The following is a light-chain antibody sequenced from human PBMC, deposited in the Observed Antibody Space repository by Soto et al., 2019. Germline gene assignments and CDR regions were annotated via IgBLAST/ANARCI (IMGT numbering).Light chain of an antibody. J-gene: IGKJ4*01. CDR2: DAS. CDR3: QQRSNWPLT. CDR1: QSVGSY. Sequence: PGERATLSCRTSQSVGSYFAWYQQKPGQAPRLLIYDASNRATGIPARFSGSGSGTEFTLTISSLGPEDFAVYYCQQRSNWPLTFGGGTKVEIK. V-gene: IGKV3-11*01.